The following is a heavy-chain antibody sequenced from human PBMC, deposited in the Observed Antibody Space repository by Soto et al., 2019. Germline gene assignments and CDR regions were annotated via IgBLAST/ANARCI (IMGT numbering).Heavy chain of an antibody. D-gene: IGHD2-15*01. Sequence: SETLSLTCVVSGGSITSYHWSWIRQFPGKGLEWIAYTAYTGNTNYNPSLKSRVTISMDTSKNQLSLKLTSMTAADTAVYYCAPLSVSLSGPYGIHVWGQGTTVTVSS. CDR1: GGSITSYH. CDR2: TAYTGNT. J-gene: IGHJ6*02. CDR3: APLSVSLSGPYGIHV. V-gene: IGHV4-59*03.